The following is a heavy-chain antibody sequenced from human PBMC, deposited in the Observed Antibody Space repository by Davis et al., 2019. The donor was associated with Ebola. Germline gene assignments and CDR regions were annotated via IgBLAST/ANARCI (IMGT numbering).Heavy chain of an antibody. D-gene: IGHD6-13*01. J-gene: IGHJ6*02. V-gene: IGHV4-59*01. CDR3: ARGGSSSSYGMDV. CDR2: IYYSGST. CDR1: GGSISSYS. Sequence: SETLSLTCTVSGGSISSYSWSCIRQPPGKGLQWIGYIYYSGSTNYNPSLKRRVTISVDTSKNQFSLKLSSVTAADTAVYYCARGGSSSSYGMDVWGQGTTVTVSS.